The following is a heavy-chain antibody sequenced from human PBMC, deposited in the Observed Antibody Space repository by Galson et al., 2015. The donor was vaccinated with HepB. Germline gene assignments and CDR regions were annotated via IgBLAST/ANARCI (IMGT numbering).Heavy chain of an antibody. CDR3: WRDLIGYIDF. CDR1: GYTFTNYY. V-gene: IGHV1-46*01. CDR2: INPSGGST. Sequence: SVKVSCKASGYTFTNYYMHWVRQAPRQGLEWMGIINPSGGSTSYAQKFQGRVTMTRDASTSTVSMYLSSLRSEDTAVYFCWRDLIGYIDFWGQGTLVTVSS. D-gene: IGHD2-15*01. J-gene: IGHJ4*02.